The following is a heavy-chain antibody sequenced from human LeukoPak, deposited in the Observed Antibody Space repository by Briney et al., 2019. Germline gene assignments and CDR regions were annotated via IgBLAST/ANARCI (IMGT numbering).Heavy chain of an antibody. V-gene: IGHV3-30*18. J-gene: IGHJ3*02. CDR2: ISYDGSNK. Sequence: PGGSLRLSCAASGFTFGSYGMHWVRQAPGKGLEWVAVISYDGSNKYYADSVKGRFTISRDNSKNTLYLQMNSLRAEDTAVYYCAKDSALGAFDIWGQGTMVTVSS. CDR3: AKDSALGAFDI. CDR1: GFTFGSYG. D-gene: IGHD3-10*01.